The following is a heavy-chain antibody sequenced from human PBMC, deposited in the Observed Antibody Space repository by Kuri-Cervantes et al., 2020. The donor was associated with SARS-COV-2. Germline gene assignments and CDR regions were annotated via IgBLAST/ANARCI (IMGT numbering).Heavy chain of an antibody. CDR1: GFTFSSYG. J-gene: IGHJ3*02. CDR2: IWYDGSNE. CDR3: ARDLHDYGGNTGDDAFDI. D-gene: IGHD4-23*01. V-gene: IGHV3-33*01. Sequence: GESLKISCAASGFTFSSYGMHWVRQAPGKGLEWVAVIWYDGSNENYPDSVKGRFTISRDNSKNTLYLQMNSLRAEDTAVYYCARDLHDYGGNTGDDAFDIWGQGTMVTVSS.